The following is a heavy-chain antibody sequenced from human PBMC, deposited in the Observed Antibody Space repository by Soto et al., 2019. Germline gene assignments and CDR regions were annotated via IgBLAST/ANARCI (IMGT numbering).Heavy chain of an antibody. CDR1: GFTFSRFG. J-gene: IGHJ4*02. V-gene: IGHV3-33*01. Sequence: PGGSLRLSCAASGFTFSRFGIHWVRQAPGKGLEWVAVIWYDGSNKYYADSVKGRFTISRDNSNNMVFLQMNSLRAEDTAMYYCARHGYNYGGGYFDYWGQGTLVTVSS. CDR3: ARHGYNYGGGYFDY. CDR2: IWYDGSNK. D-gene: IGHD5-18*01.